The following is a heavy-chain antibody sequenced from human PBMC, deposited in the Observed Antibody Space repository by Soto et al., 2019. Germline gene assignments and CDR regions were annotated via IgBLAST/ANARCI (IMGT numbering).Heavy chain of an antibody. CDR1: GGTFSSYA. V-gene: IGHV1-69*06. D-gene: IGHD1-26*01. J-gene: IGHJ4*02. Sequence: QVQLVQSGAEVKKPGSSVKVSCKASGGTFSSYAISWVRQAPGQGLEWMGGIIPIFGTRNYTQKFQGRVTITADKSTNTAYMELSSMRSEDTAVYYCARLELGEWEPFDYWGQGTLVTVSS. CDR3: ARLELGEWEPFDY. CDR2: IIPIFGTR.